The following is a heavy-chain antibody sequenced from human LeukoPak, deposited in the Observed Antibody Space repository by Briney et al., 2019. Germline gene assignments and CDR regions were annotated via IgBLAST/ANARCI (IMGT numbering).Heavy chain of an antibody. V-gene: IGHV4-34*01. CDR2: INHSGST. CDR1: RGAFCGYY. J-gene: IGHJ4*02. CDR3: PRADLRPDPQIDY. Sequence: ETLSLTCVVYRGAFCGYYWSWIREPPVKGLVWIGEINHSGSTNQNPSPKSPVTLNVYTSKNHFSLKLSSVTAADAAVYSCPRADLRPDPQIDYSGQGTLVTVSS.